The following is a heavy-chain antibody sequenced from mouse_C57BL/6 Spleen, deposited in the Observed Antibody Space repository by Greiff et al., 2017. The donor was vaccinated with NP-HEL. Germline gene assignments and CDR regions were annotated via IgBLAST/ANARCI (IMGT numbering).Heavy chain of an antibody. Sequence: EVMLVESGGGLVQPGGSLSLSCAASGFTFTDYYMSWVRQPPGKALEWLGFIRNKANGYTTEYSASVKGRFTISRDNSQSILYIQMNALRAEDSATYYCARWDYYGSVAYWGQGTLVTVSA. CDR2: IRNKANGYTT. D-gene: IGHD1-1*01. CDR1: GFTFTDYY. J-gene: IGHJ3*01. V-gene: IGHV7-3*01. CDR3: ARWDYYGSVAY.